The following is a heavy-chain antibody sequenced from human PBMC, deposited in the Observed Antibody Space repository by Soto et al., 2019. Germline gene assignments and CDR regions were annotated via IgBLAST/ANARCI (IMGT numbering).Heavy chain of an antibody. Sequence: PSETLSLTCTVSGSPISSYYWSWFRQPPGQGLEWVGYVYYTGTTTYSPSLKSRVTISVDASKSQFSLNLNSVTAADTAVYYCARDLWGYCGTDCYPLDVWGQGTTVTVSS. D-gene: IGHD2-21*02. CDR1: GSPISSYY. V-gene: IGHV4-59*01. J-gene: IGHJ6*02. CDR3: ARDLWGYCGTDCYPLDV. CDR2: VYYTGTT.